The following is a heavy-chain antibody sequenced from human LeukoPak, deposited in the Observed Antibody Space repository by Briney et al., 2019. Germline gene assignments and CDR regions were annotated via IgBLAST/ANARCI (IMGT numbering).Heavy chain of an antibody. CDR3: AKSIGGVVVVAADY. CDR1: GFTFSTYA. Sequence: GGSLRLSCAASGFTFSTYAMTWVRQAPGKGLEWVSVISGSGGTTYYADSVKGRFTLSRDNSKNTVFLQMNSLRAEATAVYYCAKSIGGVVVVAADYWGQGTLVTVSS. D-gene: IGHD2-15*01. CDR2: ISGSGGTT. J-gene: IGHJ4*02. V-gene: IGHV3-23*01.